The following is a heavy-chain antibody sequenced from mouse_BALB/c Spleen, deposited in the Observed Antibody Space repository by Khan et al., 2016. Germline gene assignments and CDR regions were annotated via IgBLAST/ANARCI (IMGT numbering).Heavy chain of an antibody. CDR2: ISHSGDS. CDR1: GDSITSGH. J-gene: IGHJ3*01. CDR3: ATWDYYGSAFAY. V-gene: IGHV3-8*02. Sequence: EVQLQESGPSLAKPSQTLSLTCSVTGDSITSGHWNWIRKFPGNKFDFMGYISHSGDSYYNPSLTSRISIPRDTSKNQYYRQFNSVTTEDTATYYCATWDYYGSAFAYWGQGTLVTVSA. D-gene: IGHD1-2*01.